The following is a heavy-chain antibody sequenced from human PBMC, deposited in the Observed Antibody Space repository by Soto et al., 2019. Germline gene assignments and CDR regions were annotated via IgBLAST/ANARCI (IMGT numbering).Heavy chain of an antibody. CDR2: IYYSGST. J-gene: IGHJ4*02. CDR3: ARGVLH. V-gene: IGHV4-31*03. Sequence: QVQLQESGPGLVKPSQTLSLTCTVSGGSISSGGYYWSWIRQHPGKGLEWIGSIYYSGSTYYNPSLKSGLTTSVDTSKKHSPLKLSSVTAADTAVYYCARGVLHWGQGTLVTVSS. CDR1: GGSISSGGYY. D-gene: IGHD3-16*01.